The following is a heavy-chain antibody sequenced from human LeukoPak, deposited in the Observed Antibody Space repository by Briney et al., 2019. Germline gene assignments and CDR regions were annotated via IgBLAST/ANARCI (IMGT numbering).Heavy chain of an antibody. V-gene: IGHV4-34*01. CDR2: MKQSGTP. D-gene: IGHD3-10*01. CDR1: GGSFSAFH. J-gene: IGHJ4*02. Sequence: PSETLSLTCAVYGGSFSAFHWNWIRQSPAKGLEWLGEMKQSGTPRYNPSLQSRVTISVDKSKNQFSLNVRSVTAADTAVYYCASRPFLYGFRTYFDNWAQGTLVTVS. CDR3: ASRPFLYGFRTYFDN.